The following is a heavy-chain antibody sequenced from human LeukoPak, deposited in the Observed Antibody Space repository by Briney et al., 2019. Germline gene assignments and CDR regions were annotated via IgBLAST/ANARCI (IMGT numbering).Heavy chain of an antibody. Sequence: SETLSLTCTVSGGPISSNNYYWGWIRQPPGKGLEWIGSIFYSGTTYYNPSLKSRATISVDTSKNQFSLKLSSVTAADTAVYYCARLTPYSGSPLGDYWGQGTLVTVSS. D-gene: IGHD1-26*01. V-gene: IGHV4-39*01. CDR2: IFYSGTT. J-gene: IGHJ4*02. CDR3: ARLTPYSGSPLGDY. CDR1: GGPISSNNYY.